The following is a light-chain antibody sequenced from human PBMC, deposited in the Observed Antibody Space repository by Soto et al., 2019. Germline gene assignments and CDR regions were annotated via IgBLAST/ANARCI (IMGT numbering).Light chain of an antibody. CDR2: DTS. J-gene: IGKJ5*01. CDR1: QSVSSS. V-gene: IGKV3-11*01. Sequence: EIVLTQSPATLSLSPGERATLSCRASQSVSSSLAWYQQKPGLAPRLLIYDTSNRATGIPARFSGSGSGTDFTLTISSLEPEDFAVYYCQQISNWPPSITFGQGTRLEIK. CDR3: QQISNWPPSIT.